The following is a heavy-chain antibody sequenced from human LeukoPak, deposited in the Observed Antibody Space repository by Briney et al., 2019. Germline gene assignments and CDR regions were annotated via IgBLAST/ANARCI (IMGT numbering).Heavy chain of an antibody. CDR3: ARPSPRSVGDITGLDFDY. CDR2: IYHSVST. V-gene: IGHV4-4*02. D-gene: IGHD1-26*01. CDR1: GGSISSSNW. Sequence: PSETLSLTCAVSGGSISSSNWWSWGHQSPGKGLEWSGEIYHSVSTNYNPSLKSRVTILVDKSKNQFLLKLTFVTAADTAEYYCARPSPRSVGDITGLDFDYWGQGPLVTVSS. J-gene: IGHJ4*02.